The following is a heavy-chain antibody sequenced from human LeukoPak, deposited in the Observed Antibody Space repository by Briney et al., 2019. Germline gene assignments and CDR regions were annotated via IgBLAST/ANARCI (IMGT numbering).Heavy chain of an antibody. Sequence: GASVKVSCKASGYTFTSYGISWVRQAPGQGLEWMGWISAYNGNTNCAQKLQGRDTMTTDTSTSTAYMELRSLRSDDTAVYYCARDRRGYSYGFAIDYFDYWGQGTLVTVSS. CDR3: ARDRRGYSYGFAIDYFDY. D-gene: IGHD5-18*01. CDR1: GYTFTSYG. J-gene: IGHJ4*02. CDR2: ISAYNGNT. V-gene: IGHV1-18*01.